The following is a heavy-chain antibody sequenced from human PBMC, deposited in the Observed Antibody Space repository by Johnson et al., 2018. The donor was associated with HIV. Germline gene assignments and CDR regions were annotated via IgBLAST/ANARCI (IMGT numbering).Heavy chain of an antibody. D-gene: IGHD3-10*01. Sequence: QVQLVESGGGLVQPGGSLRLSCAASGFTFSSYGMHWVRQAPGKGLEWVAFIRYDGSNKYYADSVKGRFTISRDNSKNTLYLQMNSLRAEDTAVYYCAREGFRGSGSYYNPDAFDIWGQGTMVTVSS. V-gene: IGHV3-30*02. CDR1: GFTFSSYG. J-gene: IGHJ3*02. CDR2: IRYDGSNK. CDR3: AREGFRGSGSYYNPDAFDI.